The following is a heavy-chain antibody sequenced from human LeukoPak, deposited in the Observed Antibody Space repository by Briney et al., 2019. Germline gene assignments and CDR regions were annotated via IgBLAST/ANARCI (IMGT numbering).Heavy chain of an antibody. D-gene: IGHD1-26*01. CDR2: IIPIFGTA. Sequence: SVKVSCKASGGTFSSYAISWVRQAPGQGLEWMGGIIPIFGTANYAQKFQGRVTITADESTSTAYMELSSLRSEDTAVYYCVKGLFAWEFGSWGQGTLVTVSS. J-gene: IGHJ4*02. CDR1: GGTFSSYA. CDR3: VKGLFAWEFGS. V-gene: IGHV1-69*13.